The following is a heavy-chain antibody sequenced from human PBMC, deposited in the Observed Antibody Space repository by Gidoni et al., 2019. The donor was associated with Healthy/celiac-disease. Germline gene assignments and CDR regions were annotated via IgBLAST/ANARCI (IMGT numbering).Heavy chain of an antibody. V-gene: IGHV3-30-3*01. CDR1: GFTFSSYA. Sequence: QVQLVESGGGVVQPGRSLRLSCAASGFTFSSYAMHWVRQAPGKGLEWVAVRSYDGSNKYYADSVKGRFTISRDNSKNTLYLQMNSLRAEDTAVYYCARDPSGVVAALDYWGQGTLVTVSS. D-gene: IGHD2-15*01. CDR3: ARDPSGVVAALDY. J-gene: IGHJ4*02. CDR2: RSYDGSNK.